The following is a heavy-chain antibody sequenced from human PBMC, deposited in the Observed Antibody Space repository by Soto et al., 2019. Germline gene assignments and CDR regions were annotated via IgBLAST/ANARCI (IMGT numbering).Heavy chain of an antibody. CDR1: GYTFSSYD. CDR2: MNPKSGHT. D-gene: IGHD4-17*01. V-gene: IGHV1-8*01. CDR3: ARTDGDRDV. Sequence: QVQLVQSGAEVKKPGASVKVSCKASGYTFSSYDINWLRQATGQGLEWMGWMNPKSGHTGSAQKFQGRVTMTRDTSISTAYMELSSQRSEDTAIYYCARTDGDRDVGGQGTTLTVSS. J-gene: IGHJ6*02.